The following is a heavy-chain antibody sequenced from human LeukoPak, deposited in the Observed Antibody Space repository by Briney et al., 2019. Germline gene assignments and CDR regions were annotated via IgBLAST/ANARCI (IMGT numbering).Heavy chain of an antibody. V-gene: IGHV3-23*01. CDR3: AKDSGSGRVTFYFDY. CDR2: ISGSGGST. J-gene: IGHJ4*02. D-gene: IGHD3-10*01. CDR1: GFTFSSYG. Sequence: GGSLRLSCAASGFTFSSYGMSWVRQAPGKGLEWVSAISGSGGSTYYADSVKGRFTISRDNSKNTLYVQMNSLRAEDTAVYYCAKDSGSGRVTFYFDYWGQGTLVTVSS.